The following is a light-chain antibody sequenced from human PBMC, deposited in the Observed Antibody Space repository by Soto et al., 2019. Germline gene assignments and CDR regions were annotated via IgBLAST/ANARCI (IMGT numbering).Light chain of an antibody. J-gene: IGKJ4*01. CDR1: QSITTY. CDR3: QQIYSAPLT. V-gene: IGKV1-39*01. Sequence: DIKMTQPPSSLSASAGDRVTITCRAIQSITTYLNWYRQKPGKAPKLLIYAASSLQSGVPSRFSGSGSETEFTLSISSLQPEEFATYFCQQIYSAPLTFGGGTKVDI. CDR2: AAS.